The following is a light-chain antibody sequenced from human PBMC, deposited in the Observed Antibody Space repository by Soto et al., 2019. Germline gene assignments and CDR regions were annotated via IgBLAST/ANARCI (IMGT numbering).Light chain of an antibody. Sequence: DIVLTQSPDSLALAVCERATINCKSSQSILYSSNNKNYLAWYQQKPGEPPKLLIYWASTRESGVPDRFSGSGSGTDFTLTISSLQAEDVAVYYCQQYYSTPLTFGGGTKVDIK. CDR3: QQYYSTPLT. CDR1: QSILYSSNNKNY. J-gene: IGKJ4*01. V-gene: IGKV4-1*01. CDR2: WAS.